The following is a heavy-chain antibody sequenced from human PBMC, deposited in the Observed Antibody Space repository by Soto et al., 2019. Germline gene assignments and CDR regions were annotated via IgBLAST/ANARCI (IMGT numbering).Heavy chain of an antibody. CDR2: IFVSSTTI. CDR1: GFTFSSYS. J-gene: IGHJ4*02. Sequence: GGSLRLSCVASGFTFSSYSMVWVRQAPGKGLEWVSYIFVSSTTIYYADSVKGRFTVSRDNTQNSLFLLMNSLRAEDTAVYYCARDKDWAFDYWGQGTLVTVSS. CDR3: ARDKDWAFDY. D-gene: IGHD3-9*01. V-gene: IGHV3-48*04.